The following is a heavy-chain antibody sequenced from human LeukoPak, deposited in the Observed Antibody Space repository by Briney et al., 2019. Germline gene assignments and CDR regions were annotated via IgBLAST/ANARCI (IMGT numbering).Heavy chain of an antibody. D-gene: IGHD3-22*01. CDR3: ARSLSDNYDSSGYIPVDAFDI. J-gene: IGHJ3*02. CDR1: GDSVSSNSAA. V-gene: IGHV6-1*01. CDR2: TYYRYKWYN. Sequence: SQTLSLTCAVSGDSVSSNSAAWNWLRQSPSRGLEWLGSTYYRYKWYNDDAVSVKSRITINPDTSKNQFSLQLNSVTPEDTAVYYCARSLSDNYDSSGYIPVDAFDIWGQGTMVTVSS.